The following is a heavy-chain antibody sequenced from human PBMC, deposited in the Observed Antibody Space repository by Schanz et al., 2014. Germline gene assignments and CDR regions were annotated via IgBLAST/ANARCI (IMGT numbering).Heavy chain of an antibody. D-gene: IGHD3-16*01. Sequence: EVQLVESGGGLIQPGGSLRLSCVASGFTVSSNYMSWVRQAPGKGLEWVARIKNTFNSYTTEYAASVKGRFSISRDDSKSSLYLQMNSLKTEDTAVYFCARAAYSHGLDVWGQGTLVTVSS. CDR1: GFTVSSNY. CDR3: ARAAYSHGLDV. V-gene: IGHV3-72*01. J-gene: IGHJ4*02. CDR2: IKNTFNSYTT.